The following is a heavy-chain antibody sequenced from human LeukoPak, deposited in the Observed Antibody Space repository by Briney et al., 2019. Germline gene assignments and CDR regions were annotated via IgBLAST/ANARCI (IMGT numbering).Heavy chain of an antibody. V-gene: IGHV4-30-4*01. D-gene: IGHD3-10*01. Sequence: SETLSLTCTVSGGSISSGDYYWGWIRQPPGKGLEWIGYIYYSGSTFYSPSLKSRVTISVDTSKNQFSLKLSSVTAADTAVYCCARAVIGVRGVILSLYDAFDIWGQGTMVTVSS. CDR2: IYYSGST. CDR3: ARAVIGVRGVILSLYDAFDI. CDR1: GGSISSGDYY. J-gene: IGHJ3*02.